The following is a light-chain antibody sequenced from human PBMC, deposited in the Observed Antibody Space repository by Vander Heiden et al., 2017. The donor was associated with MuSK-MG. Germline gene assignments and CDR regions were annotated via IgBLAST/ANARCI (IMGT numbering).Light chain of an antibody. Sequence: DLQMTQSPSSLSAFVGDRVTITCRASQSITSYLNWYQQKPGKAPKLLIYAASSLQSGVPSRFSGSGSGTEFTLTISSLQSEDFATYYCQQSYSIPVTFGGGTKVEI. CDR1: QSITSY. CDR3: QQSYSIPVT. V-gene: IGKV1-39*01. J-gene: IGKJ4*01. CDR2: AAS.